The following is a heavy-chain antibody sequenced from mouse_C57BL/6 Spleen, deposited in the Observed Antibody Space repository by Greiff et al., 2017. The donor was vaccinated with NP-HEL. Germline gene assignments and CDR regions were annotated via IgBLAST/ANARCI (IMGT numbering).Heavy chain of an antibody. D-gene: IGHD2-2*01. CDR1: GYTFTDYY. CDR2: IYPGSGNT. V-gene: IGHV1-76*01. J-gene: IGHJ3*01. Sequence: VKLMESGAELVRPGASVKLSCKASGYTFTDYYINWVKQRPGQGLEWIARIYPGSGNTYYNEKFKGKATLTAEKSSSTAYMQLSSLTSEDSAVYFCARSKGYDGGFAYWGQGTLVTVSA. CDR3: ARSKGYDGGFAY.